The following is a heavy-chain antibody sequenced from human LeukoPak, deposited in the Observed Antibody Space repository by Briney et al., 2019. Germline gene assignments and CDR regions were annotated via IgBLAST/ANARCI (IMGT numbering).Heavy chain of an antibody. Sequence: ASVKVSCKASGYTFTSYYMHWVRQAPGQGLEGVGISNPSCCGTSYEQKFQGRVTMTRDTSTSTVYMEMTSLRSEDTALYYCARERTHITMIVVVANYYYGMDVWGQGTTATVSS. D-gene: IGHD3-22*01. CDR2: SNPSCCGT. J-gene: IGHJ6*02. V-gene: IGHV1-46*01. CDR3: ARERTHITMIVVVANYYYGMDV. CDR1: GYTFTSYY.